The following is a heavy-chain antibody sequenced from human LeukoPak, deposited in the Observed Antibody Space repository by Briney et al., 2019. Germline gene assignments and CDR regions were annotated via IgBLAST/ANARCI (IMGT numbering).Heavy chain of an antibody. Sequence: PGGSLRLSCAASGFTFSSYSMNWVRQAPGKGLEWVSSISSSSSYIYYADSVKGRFTISRDNAKNSLYLQMNSLRAEDTAVYYCARGRFSGGYGPNDFDYWGQGTLVTVSS. CDR2: ISSSSSYI. D-gene: IGHD5-12*01. V-gene: IGHV3-21*01. CDR1: GFTFSSYS. CDR3: ARGRFSGGYGPNDFDY. J-gene: IGHJ4*02.